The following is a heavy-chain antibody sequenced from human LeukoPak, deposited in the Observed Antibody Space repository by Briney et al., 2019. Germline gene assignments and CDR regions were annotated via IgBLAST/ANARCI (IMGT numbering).Heavy chain of an antibody. CDR3: ARYDGDGVSVDY. CDR1: GGSISSYY. J-gene: IGHJ4*02. D-gene: IGHD4-17*01. V-gene: IGHV4-59*01. Sequence: SSETLSLTCTVSGGSISSYYWSWIRQPPGKGLEWIGYVYYSGSTNYSPSLKSRVTISVDTSKNQFSLILNSVTAADTAVYYCARYDGDGVSVDYWGQGTLVTVSS. CDR2: VYYSGST.